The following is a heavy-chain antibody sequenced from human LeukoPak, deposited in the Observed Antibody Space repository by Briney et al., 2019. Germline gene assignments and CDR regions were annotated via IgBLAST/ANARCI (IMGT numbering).Heavy chain of an antibody. Sequence: GASVKVSCKASGYTFTSYYMHWVRQAPGQGFEWMGWINPNSGGTNYAQKFQGRVTMTRDTSISTAYMELSRLRSDDTAVYYCARGYSGYDSPDAFDIWGQGTMVTVSS. V-gene: IGHV1-2*02. CDR2: INPNSGGT. CDR1: GYTFTSYY. D-gene: IGHD5-12*01. CDR3: ARGYSGYDSPDAFDI. J-gene: IGHJ3*02.